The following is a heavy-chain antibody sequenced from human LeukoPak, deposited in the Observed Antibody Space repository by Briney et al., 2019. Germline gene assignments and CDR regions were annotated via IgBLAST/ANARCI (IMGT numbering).Heavy chain of an antibody. CDR2: ITVSGGTT. J-gene: IGHJ6*02. CDR3: AKYLTARGPPYALDV. D-gene: IGHD1-14*01. CDR1: EFTFSSYA. V-gene: IGHV3-23*01. Sequence: GGSLRLSCAASEFTFSSYAMQWVRQAPGKGLEWVSGITVSGGTTYYTDSVKGRFTISRDNSKNTLYLQMNSLRAEDTAVYDCAKYLTARGPPYALDVWGQGTTVTVSS.